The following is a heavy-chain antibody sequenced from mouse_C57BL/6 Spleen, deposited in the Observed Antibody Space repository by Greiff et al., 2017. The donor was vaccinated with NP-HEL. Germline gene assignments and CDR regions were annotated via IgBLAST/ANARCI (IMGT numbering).Heavy chain of an antibody. CDR3: ARLIYDYERDYAMDY. Sequence: QVQLQQSGAELVKPGASVKMSCKASGYTFTSYWITWVKQRPGQGLEWIGDIYPGSGSTNYNEKFKSKATLTVDTSSSTAYMQLSSLTSEDSAVYYCARLIYDYERDYAMDYWGQGTSVTVSS. CDR2: IYPGSGST. V-gene: IGHV1-55*01. D-gene: IGHD2-4*01. J-gene: IGHJ4*01. CDR1: GYTFTSYW.